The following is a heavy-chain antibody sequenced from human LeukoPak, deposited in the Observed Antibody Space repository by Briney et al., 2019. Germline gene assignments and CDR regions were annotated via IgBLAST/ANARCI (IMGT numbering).Heavy chain of an antibody. D-gene: IGHD3-3*01. CDR2: IYHSGST. J-gene: IGHJ6*02. CDR3: ARDSRFLEWFDPSYYYYGMDV. Sequence: SETLSLTCAVSGGSISSSNWWSWVRQPPGKGLEWIGEIYHSGSTNYNPSLKSRVTISVDKSKNQFSLKLSSVTAADTAVYYCARDSRFLEWFDPSYYYYGMDVWGQGTTVTVSS. V-gene: IGHV4-4*02. CDR1: GGSISSSNW.